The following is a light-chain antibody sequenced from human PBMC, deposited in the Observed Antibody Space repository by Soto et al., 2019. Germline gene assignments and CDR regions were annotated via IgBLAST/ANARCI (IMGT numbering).Light chain of an antibody. V-gene: IGKV1-39*01. J-gene: IGKJ3*01. CDR3: QQSYSTPCT. Sequence: DIQMTQSPSSLSASVGDRVTITCRASQSISSYLNWYQQKPGKAPKLLIYAASSLQSGVPSRFSGSGSGTDVTLTISSLQPEDFATYYCQQSYSTPCTFGPGTNVDIK. CDR1: QSISSY. CDR2: AAS.